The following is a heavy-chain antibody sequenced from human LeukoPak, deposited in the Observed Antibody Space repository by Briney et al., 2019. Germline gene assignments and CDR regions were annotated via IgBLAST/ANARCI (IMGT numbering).Heavy chain of an antibody. J-gene: IGHJ6*03. Sequence: PGGSLRLSCAASGFIFNNYGMSWVRQAPGKGLEWVSAISGSGGSTYYADSVKGRFTISRDNSKNTLYLQMNSLRPEDTAVYYCAKDESPGHGSYGVYYYYMDVWGKGTTVTVSS. D-gene: IGHD3-10*01. CDR2: ISGSGGST. CDR1: GFIFNNYG. CDR3: AKDESPGHGSYGVYYYYMDV. V-gene: IGHV3-23*01.